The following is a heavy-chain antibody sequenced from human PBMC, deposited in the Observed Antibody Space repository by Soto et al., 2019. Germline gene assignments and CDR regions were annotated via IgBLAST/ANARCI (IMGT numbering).Heavy chain of an antibody. CDR1: GNTFSNYY. CDR2: INPSGGHT. V-gene: IGHV1-46*03. CDR3: ARVGHVVVVTAAFDY. Sequence: QVQLVQSGAEVKKPGASVKVSCKASGNTFSNYYIHWVRQAPGQGLEWMGTINPSGGHTTYAQKFLGRVTMTRDTSTSTLYMELTSLRSEDTAVYYCARVGHVVVVTAAFDYWGQGTLVTVSS. D-gene: IGHD2-21*02. J-gene: IGHJ4*02.